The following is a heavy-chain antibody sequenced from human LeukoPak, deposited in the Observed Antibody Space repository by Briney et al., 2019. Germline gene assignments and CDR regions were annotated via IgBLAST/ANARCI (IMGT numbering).Heavy chain of an antibody. CDR2: IREDGSER. CDR1: GFTLSNYW. J-gene: IGHJ6*03. CDR3: ARDHRIAARNYYYMDV. V-gene: IGHV3-7*01. D-gene: IGHD6-6*01. Sequence: GGSLRLSCAASGFTLSNYWMIWVRQAPGKGLEWVANIREDGSERYYADSVKGRFTISRDNAENSLYLHMNSLRADDTAVYYCARDHRIAARNYYYMDVWGKGTTVTVSS.